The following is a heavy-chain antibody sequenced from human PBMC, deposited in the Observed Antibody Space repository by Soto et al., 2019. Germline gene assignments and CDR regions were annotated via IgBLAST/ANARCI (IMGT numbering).Heavy chain of an antibody. V-gene: IGHV1-3*01. CDR1: GYTFTSYY. D-gene: IGHD4-17*01. CDR3: ARDDFGDYRHFDY. J-gene: IGHJ4*02. CDR2: INAGNGNT. Sequence: ASVKVSCKASGYTFTSYYMHWVRQAPGQRLEWMGWINAGNGNTKYSQKFQGRVTITRDTSASTAYMELSSLRSEDTAVYYCARDDFGDYRHFDYWGQGTLVTSPQ.